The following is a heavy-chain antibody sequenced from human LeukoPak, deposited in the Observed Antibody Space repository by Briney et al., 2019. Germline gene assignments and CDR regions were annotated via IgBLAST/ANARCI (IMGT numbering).Heavy chain of an antibody. CDR2: ISGGGGST. J-gene: IGHJ4*02. D-gene: IGHD3-22*01. Sequence: GGSLRLSCAASGFTFSNYAMSWVRQAPGEGLEWVSAISGGGGSTYYADSVTGRFTISIDNSKNTLYLQMNSLRAEDTAVYYCASQGEYYDRHVDYWGQGTLVTVSS. CDR3: ASQGEYYDRHVDY. CDR1: GFTFSNYA. V-gene: IGHV3-23*01.